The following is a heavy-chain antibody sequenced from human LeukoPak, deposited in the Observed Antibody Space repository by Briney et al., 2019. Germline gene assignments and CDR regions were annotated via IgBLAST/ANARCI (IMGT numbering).Heavy chain of an antibody. CDR3: ARSPDYYYDSSGYYVDAFDI. Sequence: SVKVSCTASGGTFNSYAITWVRQAPGQGLEWMGGIIPIFGTANYAQKFQGRVTITADESTSTAYMELSSLRSEDTAVYYCARSPDYYYDSSGYYVDAFDIWGQGTMVTVSS. D-gene: IGHD3-22*01. CDR2: IIPIFGTA. J-gene: IGHJ3*02. V-gene: IGHV1-69*13. CDR1: GGTFNSYA.